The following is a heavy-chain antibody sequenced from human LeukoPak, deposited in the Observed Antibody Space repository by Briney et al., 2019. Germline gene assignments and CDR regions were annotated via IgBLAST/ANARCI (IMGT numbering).Heavy chain of an antibody. CDR1: GYTFTGYY. CDR2: INPNSGGT. V-gene: IGHV1-2*02. J-gene: IGHJ4*02. Sequence: ASVKVSCKASGYTFTGYYMHWVRQAPGQGLEWMGWINPNSGGTNYAQKFQGRVTMTRDTSISTAYMELSRLRSDDTAVYYCARVRYYDFWSGFYPFDYWGQGTLVTVSS. CDR3: ARVRYYDFWSGFYPFDY. D-gene: IGHD3-3*01.